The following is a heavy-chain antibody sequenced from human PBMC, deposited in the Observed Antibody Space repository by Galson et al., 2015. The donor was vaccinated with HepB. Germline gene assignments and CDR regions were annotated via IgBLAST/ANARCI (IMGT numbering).Heavy chain of an antibody. CDR3: ARDFSGYSRPFDI. CDR2: IWYDGSNK. J-gene: IGHJ3*02. Sequence: SLRLSCAASGFTLSSSGMHWVRQAPGQGLEWVAVIWYDGSNKYYADFVKGRSTISRDNSKNTLYLQMNSLRAEDTAVYYCARDFSGYSRPFDIWGQGTMVTVSS. CDR1: GFTLSSSG. D-gene: IGHD6-13*01. V-gene: IGHV3-33*08.